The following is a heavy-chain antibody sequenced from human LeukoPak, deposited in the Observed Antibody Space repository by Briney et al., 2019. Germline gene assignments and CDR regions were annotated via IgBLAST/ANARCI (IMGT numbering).Heavy chain of an antibody. CDR3: ARLSARPHNYYYYGMDV. V-gene: IGHV4-59*01. CDR1: GGSISSYY. D-gene: IGHD6-6*01. J-gene: IGHJ6*02. CDR2: IYYSGST. Sequence: SETLSLTCTVSGGSISSYYWSWIRQPPGKGLEWIGYIYYSGSTNYNPSLKSRVTISVDTSKNQFSLKPSSVTAADTAVYYCARLSARPHNYYYYGMDVWGQGTTVTVSS.